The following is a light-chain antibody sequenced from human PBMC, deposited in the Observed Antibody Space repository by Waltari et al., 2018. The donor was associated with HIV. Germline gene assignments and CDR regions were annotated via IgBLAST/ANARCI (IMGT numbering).Light chain of an antibody. V-gene: IGLV1-40*01. J-gene: IGLJ2*01. CDR3: QSYDSSLSGSVV. CDR1: SSNIGAGYD. Sequence: QSVLTQPPSLSGAPGQRATISCTGSSSNIGAGYDVHWYQKHPGTAPKLLIYGNSHRPSGVPDRFSGSKSGTSVSLAITGLQAEDEADYYCQSYDSSLSGSVVFGGGTKLTVL. CDR2: GNS.